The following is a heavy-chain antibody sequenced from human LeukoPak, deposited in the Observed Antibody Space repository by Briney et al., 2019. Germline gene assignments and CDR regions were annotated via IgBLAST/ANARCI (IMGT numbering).Heavy chain of an antibody. J-gene: IGHJ4*02. V-gene: IGHV4-4*07. CDR3: ARARPERPARYCSGGSCVDYFDY. CDR1: GGSISSYY. D-gene: IGHD2-15*01. CDR2: IYTSGST. Sequence: SSETLSLTCTVSGGSISSYYWSWIRQPAGKGLEWIGRIYTSGSTYYNPSLKSRVTISVDTSKNQFSLKLSSVTAADTAVYYCARARPERPARYCSGGSCVDYFDYWGQGTLVTVSS.